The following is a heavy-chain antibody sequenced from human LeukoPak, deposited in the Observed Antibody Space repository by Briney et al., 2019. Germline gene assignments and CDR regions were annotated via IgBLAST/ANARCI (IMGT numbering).Heavy chain of an antibody. J-gene: IGHJ4*02. CDR2: ISSSNSAI. V-gene: IGHV3-48*01. Sequence: PGGSLRLSCAASGFTFSSYSMNWVRQAPGKGLEWISYISSSNSAIYYADSVKGRFTISKDNSKNTLYLQMNSLRAEDTAVYYCAKHHYYGSGSYYGLFDYWGQGTLVTVSS. D-gene: IGHD3-10*01. CDR3: AKHHYYGSGSYYGLFDY. CDR1: GFTFSSYS.